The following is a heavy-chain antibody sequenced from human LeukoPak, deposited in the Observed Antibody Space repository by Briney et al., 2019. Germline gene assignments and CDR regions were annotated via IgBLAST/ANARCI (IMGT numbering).Heavy chain of an antibody. D-gene: IGHD3-22*01. V-gene: IGHV4-34*01. Sequence: SETLSLTCAVYGGSFSGYYWSWIRQPPGKGLEWIGEINHSGSTNYNPSLKSRVTISVDTSKNQFSLKLSSVTAADTAVYYCARDDSRHDSSGYYGSWGQGTLVAVSS. CDR2: INHSGST. CDR1: GGSFSGYY. CDR3: ARDDSRHDSSGYYGS. J-gene: IGHJ4*02.